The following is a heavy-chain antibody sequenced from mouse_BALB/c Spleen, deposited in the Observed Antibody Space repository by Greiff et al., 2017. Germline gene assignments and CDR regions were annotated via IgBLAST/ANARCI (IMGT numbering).Heavy chain of an antibody. V-gene: IGHV1-55*01. CDR2: IYPGSGST. Sequence: QVQLQQPGAELVKPGTSVKLSCKASGYNFTSYWINWVKLRPGQGLEWIGDIYPGSGSTNYNEKFKSKATLTVDTSSSTAYMQLSSLASEDSALYYCARCRYYGSSYWYFDVWGAGTTVTVSS. J-gene: IGHJ1*01. CDR1: GYNFTSYW. D-gene: IGHD1-1*01. CDR3: ARCRYYGSSYWYFDV.